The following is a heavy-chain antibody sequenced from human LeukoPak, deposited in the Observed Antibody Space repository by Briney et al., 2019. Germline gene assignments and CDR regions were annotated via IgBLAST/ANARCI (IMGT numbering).Heavy chain of an antibody. J-gene: IGHJ4*02. V-gene: IGHV4-39*07. D-gene: IGHD5-18*01. CDR2: LYYSGST. CDR1: GGSISSSSYY. Sequence: SETLSRTCTVSGGSISSSSYYWGWIRQPPGKGLVWIGSLYYSGSTYYNPSLKSRVTISVDTSNNQFSLNLSSVTAADTAVYYGARDEPGVSTALPRAWGQGTLVTVSS. CDR3: ARDEPGVSTALPRA.